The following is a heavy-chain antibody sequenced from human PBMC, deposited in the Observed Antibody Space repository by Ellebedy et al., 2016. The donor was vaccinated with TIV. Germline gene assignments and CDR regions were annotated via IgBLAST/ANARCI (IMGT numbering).Heavy chain of an antibody. D-gene: IGHD3-3*01. CDR2: INSDGSNT. J-gene: IGHJ6*02. Sequence: GGSLRLXXGASGFTFSSYWMHWVRQVQGKGLVWVSRINSDGSNTSYADSVKGRFTISRDNAKNTLYLQMNSLRAEDTAVYYCASTRVWGQGTTVTVSS. CDR3: ASTRV. V-gene: IGHV3-74*01. CDR1: GFTFSSYW.